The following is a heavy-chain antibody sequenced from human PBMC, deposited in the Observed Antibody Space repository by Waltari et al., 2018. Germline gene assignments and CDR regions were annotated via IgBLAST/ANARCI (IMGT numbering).Heavy chain of an antibody. CDR2: IFSNGRTI. CDR3: AKALADSRGYYSGFDS. D-gene: IGHD3-22*01. Sequence: QVQLVESGGGLVQPGGSLRLSCEASEFPFSSYYMGWIRQAPGKGLEWVSYIFSNGRTIYYADSVKGRFTISRDNAQKSLYLQMNSLRAEDTAVYYCAKALADSRGYYSGFDSWGQGTLVTVSS. V-gene: IGHV3-11*01. CDR1: EFPFSSYY. J-gene: IGHJ4*02.